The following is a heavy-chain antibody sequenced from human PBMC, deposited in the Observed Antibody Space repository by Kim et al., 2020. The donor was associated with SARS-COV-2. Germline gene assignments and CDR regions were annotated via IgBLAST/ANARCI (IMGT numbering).Heavy chain of an antibody. V-gene: IGHV3-73*01. CDR3: TRPRITSGDY. J-gene: IGHJ4*02. CDR1: GFTFSGSA. Sequence: GGSLRLSCAASGFTFSGSAMHWVRQASGKGLEWVGRIRSKANSYATAYAASVKGRFTISRDDSKNTAYLQMNSLKTEDTAVYYCTRPRITSGDYWGQGTLVTVSS. CDR2: IRSKANSYAT. D-gene: IGHD3-10*01.